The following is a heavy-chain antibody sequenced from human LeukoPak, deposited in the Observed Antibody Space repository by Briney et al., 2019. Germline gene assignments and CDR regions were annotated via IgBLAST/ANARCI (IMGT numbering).Heavy chain of an antibody. Sequence: SETLSLTCTVSGDSVNSGAYYWSWLRQPAGKEPEWIGRIYPLETTNYNPSLKIRVTMSVDTSKNQFSLKLSSVTAADTAVYYCASGIAVAGTVGYFDYWGQGTLVTVSS. CDR1: GDSVNSGAYY. CDR2: IYPLETT. CDR3: ASGIAVAGTVGYFDY. D-gene: IGHD6-19*01. V-gene: IGHV4-61*02. J-gene: IGHJ4*02.